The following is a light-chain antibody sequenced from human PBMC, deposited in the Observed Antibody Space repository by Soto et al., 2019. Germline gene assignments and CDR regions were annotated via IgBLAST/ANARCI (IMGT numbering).Light chain of an antibody. Sequence: EIVLTQSPATLSLSPGERATLSCRASQSVRTYLGWYQQKPGQAPRLLIYDASNRATGIPARFSGSGSGTDFTLTISSLEPEDFAVYYCQHRANWLFTFGHGTKVDIK. J-gene: IGKJ3*01. CDR2: DAS. CDR3: QHRANWLFT. V-gene: IGKV3-11*01. CDR1: QSVRTY.